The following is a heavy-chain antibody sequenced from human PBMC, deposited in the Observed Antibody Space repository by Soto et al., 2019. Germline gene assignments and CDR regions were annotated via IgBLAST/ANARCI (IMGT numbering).Heavy chain of an antibody. CDR2: IYYSGST. CDR3: AREPSLSSSPAYYYYGIDV. CDR1: GSSVSSGSYY. Sequence: QVQLQESGPGLVKPSETLSLTCTVSGSSVSSGSYYWSWIRQPPGKGLEWIGYIYYSGSTNYNPSLKSRVTISVDTSKNQFSLKLSSVTAADTSVYYCAREPSLSSSPAYYYYGIDVWGQGTTVTVSS. D-gene: IGHD6-13*01. J-gene: IGHJ6*02. V-gene: IGHV4-61*01.